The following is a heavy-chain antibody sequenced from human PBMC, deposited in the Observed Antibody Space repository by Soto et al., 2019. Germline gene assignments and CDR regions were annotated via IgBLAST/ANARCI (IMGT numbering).Heavy chain of an antibody. D-gene: IGHD3-10*01. V-gene: IGHV4-59*08. CDR1: SGPSRSHN. J-gene: IGHJ6*02. CDR2: IYHTGDT. CDR3: VRQGLGGPHGLVDV. Sequence: QVQLQQSGPGLVKPSETLSLTCTVSSGPSRSHNWGWIRQPPGGGLEWIGYIYHTGDTSYNPSLSSRVPISAATTTNHTSRTLRSVTAADPAVYYCVRQGLGGPHGLVDVWGQGPRVSVSS.